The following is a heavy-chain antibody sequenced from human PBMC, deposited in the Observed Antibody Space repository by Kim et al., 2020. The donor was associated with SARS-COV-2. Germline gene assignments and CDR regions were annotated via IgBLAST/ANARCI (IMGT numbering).Heavy chain of an antibody. V-gene: IGHV3-30*18. Sequence: GGSLRLSCAASGFTFSSYGMHWVRQAPGKGLEWVAVISYDEGYKYYADSVKGRFTISRDNSKNTLFLQMNSLRAEDTAVYFCANNDYGSGSYSPSDYWGQGTLVTVSS. J-gene: IGHJ4*02. CDR2: ISYDEGYK. CDR3: ANNDYGSGSYSPSDY. D-gene: IGHD3-10*01. CDR1: GFTFSSYG.